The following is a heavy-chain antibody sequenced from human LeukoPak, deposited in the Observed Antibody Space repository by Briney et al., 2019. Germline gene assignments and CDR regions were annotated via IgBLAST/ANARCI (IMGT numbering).Heavy chain of an antibody. V-gene: IGHV3-30*03. J-gene: IGHJ6*03. CDR3: ARGPEGYYYYYYMDV. CDR2: ISYDGSNK. Sequence: GRSLRLSCAASGFTFSSYGMHWARQAPGKGLEWVAVISYDGSNKYYADSVKGRFTISRDNSKNTLYLQMNSLRAEDTAMYYCARGPEGYYYYYYMDVWGKGTTVTVSS. CDR1: GFTFSSYG.